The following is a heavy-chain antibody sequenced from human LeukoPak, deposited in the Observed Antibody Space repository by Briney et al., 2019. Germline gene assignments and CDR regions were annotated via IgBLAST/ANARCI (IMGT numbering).Heavy chain of an antibody. CDR1: GGSFSNYY. Sequence: SETLSLTCAVYGGSFSNYYWSWIRQPPGKGLEWIGEINDSVRINYNPSLMSRVTVSVDTSKNQFSLRLTSVTATDTAVYYCARRWNYGRNYYIDVWGNGATVSVSS. J-gene: IGHJ6*03. CDR2: INDSVRI. CDR3: ARRWNYGRNYYIDV. V-gene: IGHV4-34*01. D-gene: IGHD1-7*01.